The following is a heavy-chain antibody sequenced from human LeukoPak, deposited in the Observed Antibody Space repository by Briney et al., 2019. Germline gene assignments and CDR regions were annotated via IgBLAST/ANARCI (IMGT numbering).Heavy chain of an antibody. J-gene: IGHJ4*02. CDR1: GYTFTGYY. Sequence: ASVKVSCKASGYTFTGYYMHWVRQAPGQGLEWMGWINPNSGGTNYAQKFQGRVTMTRDTSISTAYMELSRLRADDTAVYYCARNREVINMIVVVAAVLDYWGEESQVTVAS. CDR3: ARNREVINMIVVVAAVLDY. V-gene: IGHV1-2*02. D-gene: IGHD3-22*01. CDR2: INPNSGGT.